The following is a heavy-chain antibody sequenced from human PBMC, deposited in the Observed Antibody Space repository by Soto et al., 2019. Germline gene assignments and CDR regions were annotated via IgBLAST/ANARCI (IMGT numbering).Heavy chain of an antibody. J-gene: IGHJ6*02. CDR2: ISSYNSNNGDT. CDR3: ARAELERGEVGYFGMDV. V-gene: IGHV1-18*04. Sequence: QVQLVQSGAELKKPGASVKVSYKTSGYTFSNYAISWVRQAPGQGLEWTGWISSYNSNNGDTKSAQMLQGRVTMTIDTSATTAYMELRSLRSNDTAVYYCARAELERGEVGYFGMDVRGQGTTVTVSS. D-gene: IGHD1-1*01. CDR1: GYTFSNYA.